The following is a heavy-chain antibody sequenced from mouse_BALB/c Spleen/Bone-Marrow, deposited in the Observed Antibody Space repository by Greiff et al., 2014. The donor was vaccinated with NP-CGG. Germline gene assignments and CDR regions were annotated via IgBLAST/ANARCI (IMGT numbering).Heavy chain of an antibody. D-gene: IGHD1-1*01. CDR2: IDPASGNT. CDR1: GFNIKDTY. CDR3: AIYYYGSSGFAY. V-gene: IGHV14-3*02. Sequence: EVKLMESGAELVKPGAPVKLSCTASGFNIKDTYMHWVKQRPEQGLEWIGRIDPASGNTKYDPKFQGKATITADTSSNTAYLQLSSLTSEDTAVYYCAIYYYGSSGFAYWGQGTLVTVSA. J-gene: IGHJ3*01.